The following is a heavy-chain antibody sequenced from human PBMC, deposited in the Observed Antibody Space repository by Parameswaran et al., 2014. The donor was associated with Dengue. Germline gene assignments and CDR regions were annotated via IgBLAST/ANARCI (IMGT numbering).Heavy chain of an antibody. D-gene: IGHD3-22*01. Sequence: VRQMPRGKGLEWVGRIKSKTDGGTTDYAAPVKGRFTISRDDSKNTLYLQMNSLKTEDTAVYYCTTDSPYYYDSSGYRPHSWFDPWGQGTLVTVSS. CDR2: IKSKTDGGTT. V-gene: IGHV3-15*01. CDR3: TTDSPYYYDSSGYRPHSWFDP. J-gene: IGHJ5*02.